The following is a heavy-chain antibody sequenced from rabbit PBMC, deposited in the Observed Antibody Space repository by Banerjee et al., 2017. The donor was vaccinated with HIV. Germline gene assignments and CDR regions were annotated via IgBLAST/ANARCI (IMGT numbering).Heavy chain of an antibody. Sequence: QEQLVESGGGLVQPEGSLTLTCTASGFSFSSGYDMCWVRQAPGKGLEWIACIYAGSSGSTYYASWAKGRFTISKTSSTTVTLQMTSLTAADTATYFCARDAGTTYYSGYFNLWGPGTLVTVS. CDR3: ARDAGTTYYSGYFNL. V-gene: IGHV1S45*01. J-gene: IGHJ4*01. D-gene: IGHD8-1*01. CDR2: IYAGSSGST. CDR1: GFSFSSGYD.